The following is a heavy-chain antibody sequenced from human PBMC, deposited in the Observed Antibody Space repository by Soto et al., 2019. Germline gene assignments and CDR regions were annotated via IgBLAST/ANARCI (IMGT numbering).Heavy chain of an antibody. J-gene: IGHJ6*02. D-gene: IGHD3-16*02. CDR3: ARWPQPRYTADPYAVDV. Sequence: QVHLVQSGTEVKKPGSSVKVSCKASAGTFSSSGFSWVRQAPGQGLEWMGMIVPSLDTTNYAQKFQARVTITADEVTSTAYMELRSLRSEDTAVYYCARWPQPRYTADPYAVDVWGQGTRVIVS. V-gene: IGHV1-69*11. CDR1: AGTFSSSG. CDR2: IVPSLDTT.